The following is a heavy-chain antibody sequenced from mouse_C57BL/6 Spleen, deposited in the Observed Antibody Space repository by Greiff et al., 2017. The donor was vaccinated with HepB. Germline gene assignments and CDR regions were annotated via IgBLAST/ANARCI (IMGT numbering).Heavy chain of an antibody. CDR2: ISNLAYSI. D-gene: IGHD1-1*01. Sequence: DVMLVESGGGLVQPGGSLKLSCAASGFTFSDYGMAWVRQAPRKGPEWVAFISNLAYSIYYADTVTGRFTISRENAKNTLYLEMSRLRSEDTAMYYCARGSSDDAMDYWGQGTSVTVSS. J-gene: IGHJ4*01. CDR1: GFTFSDYG. CDR3: ARGSSDDAMDY. V-gene: IGHV5-15*01.